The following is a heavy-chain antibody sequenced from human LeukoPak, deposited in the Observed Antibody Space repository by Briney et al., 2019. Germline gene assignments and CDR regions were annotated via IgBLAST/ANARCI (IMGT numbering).Heavy chain of an antibody. CDR2: INPNSGGT. V-gene: IGHV1-2*02. J-gene: IGHJ5*02. CDR3: ARAGGRSWFDP. Sequence: ASVKVSCRASGYTFTGYYMHWVRQAPGQGLEWMGWINPNSGGTNYAQKFQGRVTMTTDTSMSTAYMELSRLTSDDTAVYYCARAGGRSWFDPWGQGTLVTVSS. CDR1: GYTFTGYY.